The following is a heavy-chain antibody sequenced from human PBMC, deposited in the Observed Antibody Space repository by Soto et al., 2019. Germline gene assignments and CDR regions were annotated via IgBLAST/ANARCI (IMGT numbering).Heavy chain of an antibody. CDR3: ARAGEGYSSGWPRFYFDY. V-gene: IGHV1-69*13. CDR1: GGTFSSYA. Sequence: ASVKVSCKASGGTFSSYAISWVRQAPGQGLEWMGGIIPIFGTANYAQKFQGRVTITADESTSTAYMELSSLRSEDTAVYYCARAGEGYSSGWPRFYFDYWGQGTLVTVSS. D-gene: IGHD6-19*01. J-gene: IGHJ4*02. CDR2: IIPIFGTA.